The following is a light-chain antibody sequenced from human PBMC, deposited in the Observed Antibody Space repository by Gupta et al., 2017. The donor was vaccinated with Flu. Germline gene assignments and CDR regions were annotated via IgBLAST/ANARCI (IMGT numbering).Light chain of an antibody. J-gene: IGLJ2*01. CDR1: SSNIGAGYD. V-gene: IGLV1-40*01. CDR2: DSS. CDR3: QTYDVTLSGPI. Sequence: QSVLTQPPALSGAPGPRATIACTGSSSNIGAGYDVHWYQQSPGAVPKLLIFDSSSRPSGVPDRISGSKSGTSASLTITGLQADDEADYYCQTYDVTLSGPILGGGTKLTVL.